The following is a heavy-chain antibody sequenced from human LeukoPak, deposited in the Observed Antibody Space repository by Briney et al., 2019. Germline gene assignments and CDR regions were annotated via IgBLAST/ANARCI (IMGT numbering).Heavy chain of an antibody. V-gene: IGHV3-49*04. CDR3: TRAYCGGDCYFQH. CDR1: GFTFGDYA. D-gene: IGHD2-21*02. Sequence: GGSLRLSRTASGFTFGDYAMSWVRQAPGKGLEWVVFIRSKAYGGATEYAASVKGRFTISRDDSKSIAYLQMNSLNTEDTAVYYCTRAYCGGDCYFQHWGQGTLVTVSS. CDR2: IRSKAYGGAT. J-gene: IGHJ1*01.